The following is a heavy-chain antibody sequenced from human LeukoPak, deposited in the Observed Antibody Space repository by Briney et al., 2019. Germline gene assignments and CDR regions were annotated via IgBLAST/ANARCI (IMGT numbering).Heavy chain of an antibody. J-gene: IGHJ4*02. CDR2: ISGSSDNT. Sequence: GGSLRLSCEASGFTFSNYAMSWVREAPGKGLEWVSSISGSSDNTNYADSVKGRFTISRDNSKNILYLQMNSLTAEDTAVYWCAKDPINWGSIYFDCWGQGTLVTASS. V-gene: IGHV3-23*01. CDR3: AKDPINWGSIYFDC. D-gene: IGHD7-27*01. CDR1: GFTFSNYA.